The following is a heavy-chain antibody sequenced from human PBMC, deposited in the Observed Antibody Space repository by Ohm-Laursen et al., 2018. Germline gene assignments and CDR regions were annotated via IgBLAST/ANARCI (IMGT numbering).Heavy chain of an antibody. Sequence: SLRLSCTASGFTFSSYGMHWVRQAPGKGLEWVSGISWNSGSIGYADSVKGRFTISRDNAKNSLYLQMNSLRAEDTALYYCAKGIVVVGGMDVWGQGTTVTVSS. J-gene: IGHJ6*02. D-gene: IGHD2-2*01. CDR3: AKGIVVVGGMDV. CDR2: ISWNSGSI. V-gene: IGHV3-9*01. CDR1: GFTFSSYG.